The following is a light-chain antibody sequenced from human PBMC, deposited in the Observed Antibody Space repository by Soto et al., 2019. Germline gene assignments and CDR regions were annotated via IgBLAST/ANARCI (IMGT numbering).Light chain of an antibody. CDR3: QQYGSSPTWT. CDR2: GAS. CDR1: QSVSSSY. Sequence: EIVLTQSPGTLSLSPRERATLSCGASQSVSSSYLAWYQQKPGQAPRLLIFGASTRATGIPDRFSGSGSGTDFTLTINRLEPEDFAVYYCQQYGSSPTWTFGQGTKVDIK. V-gene: IGKV3-20*01. J-gene: IGKJ1*01.